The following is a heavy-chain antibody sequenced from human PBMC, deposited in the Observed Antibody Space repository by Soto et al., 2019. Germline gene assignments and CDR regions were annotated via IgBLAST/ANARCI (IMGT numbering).Heavy chain of an antibody. D-gene: IGHD3-9*01. Sequence: EVQLVESGGDLVQPGGSLRLSCAASGFPFSTYLMSWVRQAPGKGLEWVANIGQDGSAKYYMSSVKGRFTISRDNAKNSLYLQMDSRRVEDTVIYYCSRVICGRTTGCAKWGQGSLVTVSS. CDR3: SRVICGRTTGCAK. CDR2: IGQDGSAK. J-gene: IGHJ4*02. V-gene: IGHV3-7*04. CDR1: GFPFSTYL.